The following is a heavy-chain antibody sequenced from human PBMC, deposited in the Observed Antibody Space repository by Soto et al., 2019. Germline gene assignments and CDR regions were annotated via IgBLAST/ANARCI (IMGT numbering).Heavy chain of an antibody. J-gene: IGHJ4*02. CDR1: GYTFTSYA. Sequence: ASVKVSCKASGYTFTSYAMHWVRQAPGQRLEWMGWINAGNGNTKYSQKFQGRVTITRDTSASTAYMELSSLRSEDTAVYYCARSRFGELFSAWYYWGQGTLVTVSS. D-gene: IGHD3-10*01. CDR2: INAGNGNT. V-gene: IGHV1-3*01. CDR3: ARSRFGELFSAWYY.